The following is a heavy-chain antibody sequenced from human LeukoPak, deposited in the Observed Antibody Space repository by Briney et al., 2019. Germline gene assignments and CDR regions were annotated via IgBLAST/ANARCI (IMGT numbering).Heavy chain of an antibody. V-gene: IGHV4-59*01. Sequence: SETLSLTCTVSGDSISTYYWSWIRQPPGKGLEWIGHIYYRVTSDYNPSLKSRVTMSVDMSTRQISLKLSSVTAADTAVYYCARAVGGDGSGSLWGPGTLVTVSS. CDR2: IYYRVTS. J-gene: IGHJ4*02. CDR3: ARAVGGDGSGSL. CDR1: GDSISTYY. D-gene: IGHD3-10*01.